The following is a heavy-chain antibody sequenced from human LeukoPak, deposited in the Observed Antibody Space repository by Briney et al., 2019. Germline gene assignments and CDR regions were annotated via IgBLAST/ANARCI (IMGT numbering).Heavy chain of an antibody. V-gene: IGHV4-38-2*02. CDR1: TYSISSGYY. D-gene: IGHD1-26*01. CDR3: ALYSGSYGGFYYYMDV. Sequence: SETLSLTCTVSTYSISSGYYWGWIRQPPGKGLEWIGSIYHSGSTYYNPSLKSRVTISVDTSKNQFSLKLASVTAADTAVYYCALYSGSYGGFYYYMDVWGKGTTVTISS. J-gene: IGHJ6*03. CDR2: IYHSGST.